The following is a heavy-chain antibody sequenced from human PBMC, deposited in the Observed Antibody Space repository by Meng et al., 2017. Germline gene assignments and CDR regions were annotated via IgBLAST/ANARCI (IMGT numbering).Heavy chain of an antibody. J-gene: IGHJ4*02. Sequence: ASVKVSCKASGYTFTSYGISWVRQAPGQGLEWMGWISAYNGNTNYAQKLQGRVTMTTDTSTSTAYMELRSLRSDDTAVYYCAREGAGYSYGYRYAEDWGQGTLVTVSS. CDR2: ISAYNGNT. V-gene: IGHV1-18*01. CDR3: AREGAGYSYGYRYAED. D-gene: IGHD5-18*01. CDR1: GYTFTSYG.